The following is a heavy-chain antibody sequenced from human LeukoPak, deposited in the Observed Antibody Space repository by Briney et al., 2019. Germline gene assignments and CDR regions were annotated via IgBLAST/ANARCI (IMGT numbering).Heavy chain of an antibody. CDR2: ISSSISVI. Sequence: GGSLRLSCAASGFTFSSYSMNWVRQAPGKGLEWVSSISSSISVIYYADSVKGRFTISRDNAKNSLYLQMNSLRDEDTAVYYCARDQYSGHWYYALDIWGQGTMVTVSS. CDR1: GFTFSSYS. J-gene: IGHJ3*02. CDR3: ARDQYSGHWYYALDI. V-gene: IGHV3-48*02. D-gene: IGHD6-19*01.